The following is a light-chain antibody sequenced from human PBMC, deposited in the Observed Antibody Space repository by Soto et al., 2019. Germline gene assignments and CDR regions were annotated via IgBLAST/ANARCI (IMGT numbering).Light chain of an antibody. V-gene: IGKV1-39*01. CDR3: QQSFTTPLT. J-gene: IGKJ5*01. Sequence: DIQVTQSPSSLSASVGDTVIITCRSGQTIGTYLNWYLQKPGKAPKLLIYGASHLHSGVPSRFSGSGSGTDFTLTISSLQPEDFATYYCQQSFTTPLTFGGGTRLEIK. CDR1: QTIGTY. CDR2: GAS.